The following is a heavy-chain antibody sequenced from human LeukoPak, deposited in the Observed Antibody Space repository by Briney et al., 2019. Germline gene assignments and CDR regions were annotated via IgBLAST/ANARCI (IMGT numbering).Heavy chain of an antibody. J-gene: IGHJ6*02. CDR2: INPNSGGT. V-gene: IGHV1-2*02. Sequence: ASVKVSCKASGYTFSKYAMHWVRQAPGQGLEWMGWINPNSGGTNYAQKFQGRVTMTRDTSISTAYMELSRLRSDDTAVYYCARVRRGISHGMDVWGQGTTVTVSS. CDR1: GYTFSKYA. CDR3: ARVRRGISHGMDV.